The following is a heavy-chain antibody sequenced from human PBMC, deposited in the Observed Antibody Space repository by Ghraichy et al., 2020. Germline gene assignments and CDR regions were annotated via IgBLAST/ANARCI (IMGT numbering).Heavy chain of an antibody. V-gene: IGHV3-7*03. J-gene: IGHJ4*02. D-gene: IGHD6-19*01. CDR3: ARDVGWYRFDY. CDR1: GFTFSSHW. Sequence: GGSLRLSCAASGFTFSSHWMNWVRQAPGKGLEWVADIKEDGSEKSYVDSVKGRFTISRDNAKNSVYLQMNSLRAEDTAVYYCARDVGWYRFDYWGQGTLVTVTS. CDR2: IKEDGSEK.